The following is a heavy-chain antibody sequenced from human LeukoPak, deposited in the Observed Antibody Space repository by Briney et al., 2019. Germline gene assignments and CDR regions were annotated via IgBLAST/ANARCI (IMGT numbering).Heavy chain of an antibody. D-gene: IGHD3-22*01. CDR2: IGYEGIDT. CDR3: AKDLHGGYSSDY. Sequence: GGSLRLSCAASGFTFSYVGMHWVRQAPGKGLEWLSFIGYEGIDTYYADSVRGRFTISRDNSKATLYLQMNSLRPDDTALYYCAKDLHGGYSSDYWGRGTLVTVSS. J-gene: IGHJ4*02. CDR1: GFTFSYVG. V-gene: IGHV3-30*02.